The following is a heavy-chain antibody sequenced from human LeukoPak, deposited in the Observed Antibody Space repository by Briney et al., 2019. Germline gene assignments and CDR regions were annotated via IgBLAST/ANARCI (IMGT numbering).Heavy chain of an antibody. CDR3: ARGNILTGIPYYFDY. J-gene: IGHJ4*02. Sequence: PSETLSLTCTVSGGSISSSSYYWGWIRQPPGKGLEWIGSIYYSGSTNYNPSLKSRVTISVDTSKNQFSLKLSSVTAADTAVYYCARGNILTGIPYYFDYWGQGTLVTVSS. CDR1: GGSISSSSYY. D-gene: IGHD3-9*01. V-gene: IGHV4-39*07. CDR2: IYYSGST.